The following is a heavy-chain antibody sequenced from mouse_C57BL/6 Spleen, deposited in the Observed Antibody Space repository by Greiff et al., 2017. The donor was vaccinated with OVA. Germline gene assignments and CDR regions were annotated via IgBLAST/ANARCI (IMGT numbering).Heavy chain of an antibody. V-gene: IGHV5-6*02. D-gene: IGHD1-1*01. J-gene: IGHJ4*01. Sequence: EVKVEESGGDLVKPGGSLKLSCAASGFTFSSYGMSWVRQTPDKRLEWVATISSGGSYTYYPDSVKGRFTISRDNAKNTLYLQMSSLKSEDTAMYYCARQGITTVERVYAMDYWGQGTSVTVSS. CDR2: ISSGGSYT. CDR3: ARQGITTVERVYAMDY. CDR1: GFTFSSYG.